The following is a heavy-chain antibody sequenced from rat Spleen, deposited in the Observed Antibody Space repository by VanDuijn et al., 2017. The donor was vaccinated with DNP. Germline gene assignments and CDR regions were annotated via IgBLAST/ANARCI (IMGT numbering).Heavy chain of an antibody. CDR1: GFTFSDYY. V-gene: IGHV5-25*01. CDR2: ISTSGVGT. CDR3: ARWGGDYFDY. J-gene: IGHJ2*01. Sequence: EVKLVESGGGLVQPGRSLKLSCAASGFTFSDYYMAWVRQAPTKGLEWVATISTSGVGTYYRESVKGRFTISRDNTKSTLYLQMNSLRSEDMATYYCARWGGDYFDYWGQGVMVTVSS.